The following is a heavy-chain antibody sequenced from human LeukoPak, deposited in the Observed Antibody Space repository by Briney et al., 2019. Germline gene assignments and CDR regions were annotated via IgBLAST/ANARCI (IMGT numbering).Heavy chain of an antibody. CDR2: IYSGGST. Sequence: GGSLRLSCAASGFTVSSNYMSWVRQAPGKGLEWVSVIYSGGSTYYADSVKGRFTISRDNSKNTLYLQMNSLRAEDTAVYYCARHAVRDGYSRHNDYWGQGTLVTVSS. CDR1: GFTVSSNY. V-gene: IGHV3-66*04. CDR3: ARHAVRDGYSRHNDY. D-gene: IGHD5-24*01. J-gene: IGHJ4*02.